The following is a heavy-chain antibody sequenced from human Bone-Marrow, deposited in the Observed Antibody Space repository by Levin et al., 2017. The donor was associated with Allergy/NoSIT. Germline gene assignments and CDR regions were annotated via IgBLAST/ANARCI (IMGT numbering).Heavy chain of an antibody. J-gene: IGHJ4*02. V-gene: IGHV3-30*18. CDR2: ISYDESDK. CDR3: AKDVVFGTSSWSLDF. D-gene: IGHD6-13*01. Sequence: PGGSLRLSCAASGFSFRSFGMHWVRQAPGKGLEWVAVISYDESDKFYADSVKGRFTISRDNTKNTLHLQMNSLSSEDAAVYYCAKDVVFGTSSWSLDFWGQGTLVTVSS. CDR1: GFSFRSFG.